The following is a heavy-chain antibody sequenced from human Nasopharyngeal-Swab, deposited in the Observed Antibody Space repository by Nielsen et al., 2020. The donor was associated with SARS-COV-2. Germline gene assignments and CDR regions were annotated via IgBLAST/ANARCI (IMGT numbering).Heavy chain of an antibody. CDR3: AREAPDYYNSGSYFDY. CDR2: ISSSSSTI. D-gene: IGHD3-10*01. V-gene: IGHV3-48*04. J-gene: IGHJ4*02. Sequence: GGSLRLSCAASGFTFSIYSMNWVRQAPGKGLEWVSYISSSSSTIYYADSVKGRFTISRDNARNSLFLQMNSLRAEDTAMYYCAREAPDYYNSGSYFDYWGRGTLVTVSS. CDR1: GFTFSIYS.